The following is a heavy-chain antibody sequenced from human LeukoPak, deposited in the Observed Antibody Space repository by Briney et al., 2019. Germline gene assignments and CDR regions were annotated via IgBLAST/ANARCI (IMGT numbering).Heavy chain of an antibody. D-gene: IGHD3-10*01. CDR3: TGNYYGPGSYADFDY. J-gene: IGHJ4*02. CDR1: GFTFSGSA. Sequence: GGSLRLSCAASGFTFSGSALHWVRQASGKGLEWVGRIRSTANGYATAYAASVKGRFTISRDDSKNTAYLQMDSLKTEDTAVYYCTGNYYGPGSYADFDYWGQGTLVTVSS. V-gene: IGHV3-73*01. CDR2: IRSTANGYAT.